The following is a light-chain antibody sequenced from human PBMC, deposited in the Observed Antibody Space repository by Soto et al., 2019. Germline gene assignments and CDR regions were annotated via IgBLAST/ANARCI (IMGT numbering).Light chain of an antibody. Sequence: DIQMTQSPSTLSPSLGDRVTITCWASRSISDWLAWYQQKPGKAPKLLIFDASSLKSGVPSRFSGSGSGTEFTLTISRLQPDDVATYYCLQYSSHSWTFGQGTKVETK. CDR3: LQYSSHSWT. CDR2: DAS. V-gene: IGKV1-5*01. CDR1: RSISDW. J-gene: IGKJ1*01.